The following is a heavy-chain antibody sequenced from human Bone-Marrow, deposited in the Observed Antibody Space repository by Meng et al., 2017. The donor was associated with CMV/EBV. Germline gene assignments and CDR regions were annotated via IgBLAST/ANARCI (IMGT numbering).Heavy chain of an antibody. D-gene: IGHD3-10*01. CDR2: INWNGGST. J-gene: IGHJ6*02. CDR3: AKDESVGAMVRGPISGGYYYGMDV. CDR1: GFTFDDYG. Sequence: LSLPCAASGFTFDDYGMSWVRQAPGKGLEWVSGINWNGGSTGYADSVKGRFTISRDNSKNTLYLQMNSLRAEDTAVYYCAKDESVGAMVRGPISGGYYYGMDVWGQGTTVTVSS. V-gene: IGHV3-20*04.